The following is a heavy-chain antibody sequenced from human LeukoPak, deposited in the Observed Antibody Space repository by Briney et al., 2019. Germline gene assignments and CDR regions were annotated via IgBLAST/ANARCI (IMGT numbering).Heavy chain of an antibody. V-gene: IGHV3-48*01. Sequence: GGSLRLSCAASGFTFNSYSMNWVRQAPGKGLEWVSYISSSSSTIYYADSVKGRLTISRDNAKNSLYLQMNSLRAEDTAVYYCARTEATRAIVVVAATYYFGYWGQGTLVTVSS. CDR1: GFTFNSYS. CDR3: ARTEATRAIVVVAATYYFGY. D-gene: IGHD2-15*01. J-gene: IGHJ4*02. CDR2: ISSSSSTI.